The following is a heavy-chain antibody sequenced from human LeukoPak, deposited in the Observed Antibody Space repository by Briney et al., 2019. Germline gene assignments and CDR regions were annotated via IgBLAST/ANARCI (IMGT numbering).Heavy chain of an antibody. CDR3: ARDAVPVYSSSWYTISYWYFDL. Sequence: SETLSLTCTVSGGSISSSSYYWGWIRQPPGKGLEWIGSIYYSGSTYYNPSLKSRVTISVDTSKNQFSLKLSSVTAADTAVYYCARDAVPVYSSSWYTISYWYFDLWGRGTLVTVSS. CDR2: IYYSGST. V-gene: IGHV4-39*07. D-gene: IGHD6-13*01. CDR1: GGSISSSSYY. J-gene: IGHJ2*01.